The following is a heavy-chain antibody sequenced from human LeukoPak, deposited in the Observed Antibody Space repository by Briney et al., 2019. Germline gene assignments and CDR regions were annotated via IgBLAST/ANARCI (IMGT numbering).Heavy chain of an antibody. V-gene: IGHV4-38-2*02. CDR3: ARVGCSSTSCYWNFDY. CDR1: GYSISSGYY. CDR2: IYHSGST. J-gene: IGHJ4*02. Sequence: SETLSLTCTVSGYSISSGYYWGWIRQPPGKGLEWIGSIYHSGSTYYNPSLKGRVTISVDTSKNQFSLKLSSVTAADTAVYYCARVGCSSTSCYWNFDYWGQGTLVTVSS. D-gene: IGHD2-2*01.